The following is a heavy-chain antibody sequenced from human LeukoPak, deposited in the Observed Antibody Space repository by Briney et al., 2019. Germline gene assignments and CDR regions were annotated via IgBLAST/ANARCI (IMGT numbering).Heavy chain of an antibody. Sequence: SGPTLVKPTQTLTLTCTFSGFSLSTSGVGVGWIRQPPGKALEWLAVIYWDDDKRYSPSLKSRLTITKDTSKNQVVLTMTSMDPVDTATYYCAHSYPRYYGTGGPIDYWGQGTLVTVSS. D-gene: IGHD2-8*02. CDR1: GFSLSTSGVG. J-gene: IGHJ4*02. CDR2: IYWDDDK. V-gene: IGHV2-5*02. CDR3: AHSYPRYYGTGGPIDY.